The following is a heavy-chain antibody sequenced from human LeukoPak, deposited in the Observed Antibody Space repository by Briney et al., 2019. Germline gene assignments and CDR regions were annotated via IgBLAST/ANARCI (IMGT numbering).Heavy chain of an antibody. CDR2: IYHSGST. J-gene: IGHJ6*02. CDR1: GGSISSGGYS. D-gene: IGHD3-10*01. CDR3: ARAAVTMVRGVPYYYYGMDV. V-gene: IGHV4-30-2*01. Sequence: PSETLSLTCAVSGGSISSGGYSWSWIRQPPGKGLEWSGYIYHSGSTYYNPSLKSRVTISVDRSKNQFSLKLSSVTAADTAVYYCARAAVTMVRGVPYYYYGMDVWGQGTTVTVSS.